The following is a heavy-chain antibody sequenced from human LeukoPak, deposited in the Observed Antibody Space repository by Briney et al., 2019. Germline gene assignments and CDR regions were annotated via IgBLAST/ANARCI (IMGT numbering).Heavy chain of an antibody. CDR2: IYPGDSDT. Sequence: GESLKISCKGSGYSFTSYWIVWVRQMPGKGLEWMGIIYPGDSDTRYSPSFRGQVTISADKSISTAYLQWSSLKASDTAMYYCARAYCGGDCYSPYFDYWGQGALVTVSS. CDR1: GYSFTSYW. D-gene: IGHD2-21*02. CDR3: ARAYCGGDCYSPYFDY. J-gene: IGHJ4*02. V-gene: IGHV5-51*01.